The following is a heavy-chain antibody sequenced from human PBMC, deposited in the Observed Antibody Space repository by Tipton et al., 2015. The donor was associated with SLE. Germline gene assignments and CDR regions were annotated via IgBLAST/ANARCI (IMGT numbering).Heavy chain of an antibody. J-gene: IGHJ4*02. CDR2: ISFSGLT. CDR3: ARHKLGFSWSYFDS. D-gene: IGHD3-3*01. V-gene: IGHV4-59*08. CDR1: GGSISGYY. Sequence: GLVKPSETLSLICTVSGGSISGYYWSWVRQPPGKGLEWIGYISFSGLTNYNPSVRSRVSTSMDTSKNQFSLQMSSVTAADTALYYCARHKLGFSWSYFDSWGQGTLVTVSS.